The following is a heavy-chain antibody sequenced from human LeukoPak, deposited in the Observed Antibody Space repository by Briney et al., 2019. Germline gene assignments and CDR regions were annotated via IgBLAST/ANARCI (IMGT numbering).Heavy chain of an antibody. Sequence: SETLSLTCAVYGGSFSAYYWSWIRQPPGKGLEWRGEINHSGSTNYNPSLKSRVTISVDMSKNQFSLQLSSVTAADTAVYYCARGSSGWYAGRRYYFDYWGQGTLVTVSS. CDR2: INHSGST. D-gene: IGHD6-19*01. CDR1: GGSFSAYY. J-gene: IGHJ4*02. CDR3: ARGSSGWYAGRRYYFDY. V-gene: IGHV4-34*01.